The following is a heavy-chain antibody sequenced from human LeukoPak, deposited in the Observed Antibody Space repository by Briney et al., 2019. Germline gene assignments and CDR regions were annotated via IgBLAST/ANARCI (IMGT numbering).Heavy chain of an antibody. D-gene: IGHD6-13*01. CDR2: ISGNGGDT. CDR3: AKALYSSTWVVADY. V-gene: IGHV3-23*01. Sequence: PGGSLRLSCAASGFTFSSYAMSWVRQAPGKGLEWVSGISGNGGDTHYADSVKGRFTISRDNSKNTLYLQMKSLRAEDTAVYYCAKALYSSTWVVADYWGQGTLVTVSS. CDR1: GFTFSSYA. J-gene: IGHJ4*02.